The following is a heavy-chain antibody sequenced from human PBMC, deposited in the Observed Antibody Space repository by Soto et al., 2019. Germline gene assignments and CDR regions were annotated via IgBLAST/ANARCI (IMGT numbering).Heavy chain of an antibody. J-gene: IGHJ4*02. CDR1: GGSISSGGYS. D-gene: IGHD6-13*01. Sequence: SETLSLTCAVSGGSISSGGYSWSWIRQPPGKGLEWIGYIYHSGSTYYNPSLKSRVTISLDRSKKQFSLKLNSVTAADTAVYYCTLHEGGAAADRPLDYRGQRTPVTGSS. CDR2: IYHSGST. V-gene: IGHV4-30-2*01. CDR3: TLHEGGAAADRPLDY.